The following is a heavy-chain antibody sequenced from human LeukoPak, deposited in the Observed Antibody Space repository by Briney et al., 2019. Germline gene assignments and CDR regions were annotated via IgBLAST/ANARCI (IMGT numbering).Heavy chain of an antibody. V-gene: IGHV3-66*01. Sequence: SGGSLRLSCAASGFTVSSNYMSWVRQAPGKGLEWVSVIYSGGSTYYTDSVKGRFSISRDNSKNTLYLQMNSLRAEDTAVYYCARGGDYFFDYWGQGTLVTVSS. J-gene: IGHJ4*02. CDR2: IYSGGST. D-gene: IGHD4-17*01. CDR3: ARGGDYFFDY. CDR1: GFTVSSNY.